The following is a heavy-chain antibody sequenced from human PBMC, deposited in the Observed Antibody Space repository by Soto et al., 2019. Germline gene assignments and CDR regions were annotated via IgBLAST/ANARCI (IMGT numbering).Heavy chain of an antibody. CDR2: ISSSSSTI. CDR1: GFTFSSYS. J-gene: IGHJ4*02. CDR3: ARDRRDCYNYSTGSVFDY. D-gene: IGHD5-12*01. V-gene: IGHV3-48*02. Sequence: GGSLRLSCAASGFTFSSYSMNWVRQAPGKGLEWVSYISSSSSTIYYADSVKGRFTISRDNAKNSLYLQMNSLRDEDTAVYYCARDRRDCYNYSTGSVFDYWGQGTLVTVSS.